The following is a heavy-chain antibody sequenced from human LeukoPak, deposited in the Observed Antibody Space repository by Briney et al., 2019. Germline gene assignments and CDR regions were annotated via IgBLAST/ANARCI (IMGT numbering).Heavy chain of an antibody. CDR2: IKEDGSEK. CDR3: ARDLYRIVVVPHYFDY. J-gene: IGHJ4*02. Sequence: GGSLRLSRAASGFTFSNYWMSWVRQAPGKGLEWVANIKEDGSEKYYVDSVKGRFTISRDNAKKSLYLQMNSLRAEDTAVYYCARDLYRIVVVPHYFDYWGQGTLVTVSS. V-gene: IGHV3-7*01. D-gene: IGHD3-22*01. CDR1: GFTFSNYW.